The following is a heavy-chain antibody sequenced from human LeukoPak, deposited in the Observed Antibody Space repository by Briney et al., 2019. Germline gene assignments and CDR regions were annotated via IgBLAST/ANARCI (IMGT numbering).Heavy chain of an antibody. CDR1: GFTVSSDY. J-gene: IGHJ4*02. CDR2: IYSGGST. D-gene: IGHD3-22*01. CDR3: AKGRHYYDSSGPGFDY. V-gene: IGHV3-53*01. Sequence: GGSLRLSCAASGFTVSSDYMSWVRQAPGKGLEWVSVIYSGGSTYYADSVKGRFTISRDNSKNTLYLQMNSLRAEDTAEYYCAKGRHYYDSSGPGFDYWGQETLVTASS.